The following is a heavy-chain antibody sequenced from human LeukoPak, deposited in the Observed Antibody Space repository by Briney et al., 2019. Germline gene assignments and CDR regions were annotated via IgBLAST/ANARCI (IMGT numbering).Heavy chain of an antibody. J-gene: IGHJ5*02. CDR2: IYSNGNT. CDR3: ARASSTWGNWFDP. V-gene: IGHV3-66*01. CDR1: GFTVSSNH. Sequence: GGSLRLSCAASGFTVSSNHMTWVRQAPGKGLEWVSMIYSNGNTYYADSVKGRLTISRDNSKNTLYLQMNSLRAEDTAVYYCARASSTWGNWFDPWGQGTLVTVSS. D-gene: IGHD6-13*01.